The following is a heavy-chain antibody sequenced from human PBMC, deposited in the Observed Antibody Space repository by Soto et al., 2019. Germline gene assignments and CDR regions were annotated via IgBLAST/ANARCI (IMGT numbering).Heavy chain of an antibody. J-gene: IGHJ4*02. CDR3: LGFGESHG. D-gene: IGHD3-10*01. CDR1: GFTFSDSA. Sequence: GGSLRLSCAASGFTFSDSAMHWVRQASGKGLEWVGRIRSKPNTDATAYAASVKGRFTISRDDSKNTTYLQMNSLKTEDTAVYFCLGFGESHGWGQGTRVTVSS. V-gene: IGHV3-73*01. CDR2: IRSKPNTDAT.